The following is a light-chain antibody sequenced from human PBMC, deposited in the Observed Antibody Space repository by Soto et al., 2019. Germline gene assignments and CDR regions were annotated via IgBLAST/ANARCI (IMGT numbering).Light chain of an antibody. J-gene: IGKJ2*01. CDR3: QQYEKFSYT. Sequence: DFQMTQSPSSLSASVGDRVTITCQASHDISNFLNWYQQRPGKAPKLLIFDASNLEEGVPSRFSGSGSGTNFTFTISSLHPDDFATYYCQQYEKFSYTFSQGTKVEIK. V-gene: IGKV1-33*01. CDR2: DAS. CDR1: HDISNF.